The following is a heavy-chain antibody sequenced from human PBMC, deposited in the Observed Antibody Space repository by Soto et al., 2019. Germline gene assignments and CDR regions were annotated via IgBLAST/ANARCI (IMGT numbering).Heavy chain of an antibody. Sequence: EVQLVESGGGLVKPGGSLRLSCAASGFTFSTYSMNWVRQAPGKGLEWVSSISSSSSYIYYADSVKGRFTISGDNAKNSRYLQRKSLRAEGTAVYYCARYDSSGYYGPYYYYGMAVWGQGTMVTVSS. CDR3: ARYDSSGYYGPYYYYGMAV. CDR1: GFTFSTYS. V-gene: IGHV3-21*01. J-gene: IGHJ6*02. D-gene: IGHD3-22*01. CDR2: ISSSSSYI.